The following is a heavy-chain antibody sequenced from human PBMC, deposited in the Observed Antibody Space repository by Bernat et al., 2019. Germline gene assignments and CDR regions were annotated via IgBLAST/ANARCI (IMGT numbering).Heavy chain of an antibody. CDR3: ARVGSLREWFDP. CDR1: GGSISSYY. D-gene: IGHD1-26*01. V-gene: IGHV4-59*01. CDR2: IYYSGST. J-gene: IGHJ5*02. Sequence: QVQLQESGPGLVKPSETLSLTCTVSGGSISSYYWSWIRQPPGKGLEWIGYIYYSGSTNYNPSLKSRVTISVDTSKNQFSLKLSSVTAADTAVYYCARVGSLREWFDPWGQGTLVTVSS.